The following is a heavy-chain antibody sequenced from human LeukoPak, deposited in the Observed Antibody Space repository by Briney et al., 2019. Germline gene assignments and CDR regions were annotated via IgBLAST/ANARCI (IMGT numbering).Heavy chain of an antibody. V-gene: IGHV4-4*07. CDR1: GVSISSYY. Sequence: SETLSLTCTVSGVSISSYYWSWTRQPAGKGLEWIGRIYTSGSTNYNPSLKSRVTMSVDTSKNQFSLKLSSVTAADTAVYYCARDYGDYEGPYYYYYMDVWGKGTTVTISS. CDR2: IYTSGST. D-gene: IGHD4-17*01. CDR3: ARDYGDYEGPYYYYYMDV. J-gene: IGHJ6*03.